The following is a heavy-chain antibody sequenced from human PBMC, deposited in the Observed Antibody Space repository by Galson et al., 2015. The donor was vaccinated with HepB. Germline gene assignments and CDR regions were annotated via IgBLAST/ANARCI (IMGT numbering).Heavy chain of an antibody. D-gene: IGHD3-10*01. CDR2: ISGSGDST. J-gene: IGHJ4*02. Sequence: SLRLSCAASGFTFNNYAMSWVRQAPGKGLEWVSGISGSGDSTYYADSVKGRFTISRDNSKNTLYLQMNTLRAEDTAVYYCAKVFGDYFDYWGQGTLVTASS. CDR1: GFTFNNYA. CDR3: AKVFGDYFDY. V-gene: IGHV3-23*01.